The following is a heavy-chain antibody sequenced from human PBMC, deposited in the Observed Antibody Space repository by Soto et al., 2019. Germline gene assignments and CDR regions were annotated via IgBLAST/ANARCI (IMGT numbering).Heavy chain of an antibody. J-gene: IGHJ3*02. D-gene: IGHD7-27*01. CDR1: GFTFSSYA. CDR2: TWYDGSNK. V-gene: IGHV3-33*01. Sequence: ESGGGVVQPGRSLRLSCAASGFTFSSYAMHWVRQAPGKGLEWVAVTWYDGSNKYYADPVKGRFTISRDNSKNTLYLQMNSLRAEDTAVYYCASGDDASDIWGQGTMVTVSS. CDR3: ASGDDASDI.